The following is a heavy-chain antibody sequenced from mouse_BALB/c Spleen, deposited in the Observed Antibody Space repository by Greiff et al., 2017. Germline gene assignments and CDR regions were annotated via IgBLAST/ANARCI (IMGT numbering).Heavy chain of an antibody. CDR3: ARRDNWDGAMDY. D-gene: IGHD4-1*01. Sequence: QVTLKVSGPGLLQPSQTLSMTCSFSGFSLSTSGMGVSWIRQASGKGLEWLVHIYWGDDKRDNPSLKSRLTITKDTSRNQVFLKITSVDTADTATYYSARRDNWDGAMDYWGQGTSVTVSS. CDR2: IYWGDDK. V-gene: IGHV8-12*01. CDR1: GFSLSTSGMG. J-gene: IGHJ4*01.